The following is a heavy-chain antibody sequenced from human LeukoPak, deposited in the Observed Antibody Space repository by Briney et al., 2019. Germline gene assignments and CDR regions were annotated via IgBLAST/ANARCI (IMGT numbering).Heavy chain of an antibody. CDR3: TTATFH. D-gene: IGHD2/OR15-2a*01. CDR2: SGSETDGGTT. V-gene: IGHV3-15*04. Sequence: GGTLRLSCAASGFTSRKAWINWVREAPGKGLEGVGHSGSETDGGTTDYGAPVRGRFNISRDDSKSDLYPQMNSLKTGYTAGYYCTTATFHWGQGDLVTVPS. CDR1: GFTSRKAW. J-gene: IGHJ1*01.